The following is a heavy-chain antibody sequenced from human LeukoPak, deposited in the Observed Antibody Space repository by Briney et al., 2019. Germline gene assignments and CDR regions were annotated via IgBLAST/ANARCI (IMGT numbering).Heavy chain of an antibody. Sequence: PSETLSLTCAVYGGSFSGYYWSWIRQPPGKGLEWIGEINHSGSTNYNPSLKSRVTISVDTSKNQFSLKLSSVTAADTAVYYCARSDLTGNDTFDYWGQGTLVTVSS. CDR2: INHSGST. V-gene: IGHV4-34*01. CDR3: ARSDLTGNDTFDY. D-gene: IGHD3-22*01. CDR1: GGSFSGYY. J-gene: IGHJ4*02.